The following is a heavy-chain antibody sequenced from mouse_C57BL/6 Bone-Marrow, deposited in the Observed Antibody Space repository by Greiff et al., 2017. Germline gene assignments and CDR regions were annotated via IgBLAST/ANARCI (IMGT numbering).Heavy chain of an antibody. CDR1: GYAFTNYL. V-gene: IGHV1-54*01. Sequence: QVQLRQSGAELVRPGTSVKVSCKASGYAFTNYLIEWVKQRPGQGLEWIGVINPGSGGTNYNEKFKGKATLTADKSSSTAYMQLSSLTSEDSAVYFCARSLYYYGSSWYFDVWGTGTTVTVSS. D-gene: IGHD1-1*01. CDR3: ARSLYYYGSSWYFDV. J-gene: IGHJ1*03. CDR2: INPGSGGT.